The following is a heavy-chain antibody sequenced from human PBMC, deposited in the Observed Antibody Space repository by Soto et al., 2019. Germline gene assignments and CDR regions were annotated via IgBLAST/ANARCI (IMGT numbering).Heavy chain of an antibody. V-gene: IGHV4-38-2*01. J-gene: IGHJ4*02. CDR1: GYSISSGFF. CDR3: ARTDYFDY. Sequence: SETLSFTCAVSGYSISSGFFWGWIRQSPGGGLEWIGSIFHSGISYHNPSLKSRVTMSVDTSKNHFSLKLTSVTAADTAVYYCARTDYFDYWGPGTLVTVSS. CDR2: IFHSGIS.